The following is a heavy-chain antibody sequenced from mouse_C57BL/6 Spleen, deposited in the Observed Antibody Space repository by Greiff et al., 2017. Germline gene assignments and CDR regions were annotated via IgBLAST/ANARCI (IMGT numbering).Heavy chain of an antibody. CDR2: IDPEDGET. V-gene: IGHV14-2*01. Sequence: EVQLQQSGAELVKPGASVKLSCTASGFNINDYYMHWVKQRTEQGLEWIGRIDPEDGETKYTPKFQGKATITADTSSNSAYLQLSILTSEDTAVYYSARSYYSNYVAMDYWGQGTSVTVSS. D-gene: IGHD2-5*01. CDR1: GFNINDYY. J-gene: IGHJ4*01. CDR3: ARSYYSNYVAMDY.